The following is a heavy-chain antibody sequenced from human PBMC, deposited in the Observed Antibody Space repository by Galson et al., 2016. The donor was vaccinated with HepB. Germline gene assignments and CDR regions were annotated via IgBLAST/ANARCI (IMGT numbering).Heavy chain of an antibody. D-gene: IGHD1-14*01. CDR3: SRAAEPNYYYYYMDV. CDR2: IRGTAFGGTT. Sequence: SLRLSCAAPGFNFKTYGMDWVRQAPGKGLEWVGFIRGTAFGGTTEYAASVKGRFTISRDDSRSVAYLQMNSLKTEDTAMYYCSRAAEPNYYYYYMDVWGKGATVTVSS. V-gene: IGHV3-49*04. CDR1: GFNFKTYG. J-gene: IGHJ6*03.